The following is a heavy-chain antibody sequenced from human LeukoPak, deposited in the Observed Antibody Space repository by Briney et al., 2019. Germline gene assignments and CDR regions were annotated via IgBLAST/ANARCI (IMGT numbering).Heavy chain of an antibody. Sequence: GGSLRLSCAASGFTFSQYAIHWVRQAPGKGLEWVAVISYDGNHKYYADSVKGRFTISSSRDNSKNTLYLQMNSLRAEDTAVYYCAKHTSRNYYDSSGYYSYWGQGTLVTVSS. CDR1: GFTFSQYA. J-gene: IGHJ4*02. CDR3: AKHTSRNYYDSSGYYSY. CDR2: ISYDGNHK. V-gene: IGHV3-30-3*02. D-gene: IGHD3-22*01.